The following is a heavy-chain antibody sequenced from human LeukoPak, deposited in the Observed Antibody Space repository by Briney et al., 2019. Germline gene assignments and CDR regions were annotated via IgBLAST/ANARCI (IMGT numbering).Heavy chain of an antibody. J-gene: IGHJ4*02. CDR3: ASQDYVWGSFRF. Sequence: GGSLRLSCAASGFPFSRYRMSWVRQAPGKGLEWVASISGSSSNKHYADSVKGRLTISRDNAKDSLFLQLSSLRAEDTAVYYCASQDYVWGSFRFWGQGTPVTVSS. CDR1: GFPFSRYR. V-gene: IGHV3-21*01. D-gene: IGHD3-16*02. CDR2: ISGSSSNK.